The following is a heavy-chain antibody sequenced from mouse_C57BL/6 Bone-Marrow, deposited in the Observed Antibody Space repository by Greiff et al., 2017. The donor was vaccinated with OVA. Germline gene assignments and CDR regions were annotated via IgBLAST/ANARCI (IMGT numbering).Heavy chain of an antibody. CDR3: ARLRTLNCDY. CDR1: GYTFTSYW. Sequence: VQLQQSGAELVMPGASVKLSCKASGYTFTSYWMHWVKQRPGQGLEWIGEIDPSDSYTNYNQKFKGKSTLTVDKSSSTAYMQLSSLTSEDSAVYYCARLRTLNCDYWGQGTTLTVSS. V-gene: IGHV1-69*01. J-gene: IGHJ2*01. D-gene: IGHD3-2*02. CDR2: IDPSDSYT.